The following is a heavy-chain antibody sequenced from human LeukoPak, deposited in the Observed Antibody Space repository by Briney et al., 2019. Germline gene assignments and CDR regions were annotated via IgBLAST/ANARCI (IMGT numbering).Heavy chain of an antibody. V-gene: IGHV3-21*05. CDR3: ARGGRTTAELIDY. D-gene: IGHD4-17*01. CDR2: ISGSSSAI. CDR1: GFTFSSYS. Sequence: GGSLRLSCAASGFTFSSYSMNWVRQAPGKGLEWVSYISGSSSAIYYADSVKGRFTISRDNAKNSLYLQMNSLRAEDTAVYYCARGGRTTAELIDYWGQGTLVTVSS. J-gene: IGHJ4*02.